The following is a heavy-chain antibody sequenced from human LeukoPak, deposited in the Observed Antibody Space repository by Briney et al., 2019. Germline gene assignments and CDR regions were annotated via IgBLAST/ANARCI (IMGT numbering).Heavy chain of an antibody. Sequence: GGSLRLSCGASGFTFSTYGIHWVRQAPGKGLEWVAVITDDGSNKYYADFVKGRITISRDNSKNPLYLQMNSLRVEDTAVYYCAKAIGWTFYRNSYYYYGLDVWGKGTTVTVSS. V-gene: IGHV3-30*18. D-gene: IGHD1-7*01. CDR3: AKAIGWTFYRNSYYYYGLDV. CDR1: GFTFSTYG. J-gene: IGHJ6*04. CDR2: ITDDGSNK.